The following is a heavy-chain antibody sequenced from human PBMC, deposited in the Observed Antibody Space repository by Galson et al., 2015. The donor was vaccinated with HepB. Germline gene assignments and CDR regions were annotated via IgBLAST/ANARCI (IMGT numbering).Heavy chain of an antibody. CDR2: ISTYNGNT. V-gene: IGHV1-18*01. Sequence: SVKVSCKASGYTFTSYGITWLRLAPGQGLEWMGWISTYNGNTHYAQRLQGRVSMTTDTSTSTAYMELRSLRSDDTAVYYCTREGTRFRGPIDYWGQGTLVTVSP. J-gene: IGHJ4*02. CDR3: TREGTRFRGPIDY. CDR1: GYTFTSYG. D-gene: IGHD3-10*01.